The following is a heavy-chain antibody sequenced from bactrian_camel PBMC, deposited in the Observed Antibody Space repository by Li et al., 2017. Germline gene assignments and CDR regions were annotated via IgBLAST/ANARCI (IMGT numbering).Heavy chain of an antibody. J-gene: IGHJ6*01. CDR3: AAVGGGDLSAIQALGFGPGIFGY. D-gene: IGHD3*01. CDR2: IAMDGST. V-gene: IGHV3S53*01. CDR1: GYTKC. Sequence: QVQLVESGGGSVQPEGSLNLYCATSGYTKCMAWFRQVPGREREAVASIAMDGSTSYIDSVKGRFTISRDNVKNTLYLQMDNLKPEDTALYYCAAVGGGDLSAIQALGFGPGIFGYWGQGTQVTVS.